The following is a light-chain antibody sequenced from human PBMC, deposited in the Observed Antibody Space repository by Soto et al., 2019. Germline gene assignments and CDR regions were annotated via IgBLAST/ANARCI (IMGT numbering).Light chain of an antibody. CDR2: DVS. J-gene: IGLJ1*01. V-gene: IGLV2-11*01. CDR3: FSHRSGDSHV. Sequence: QSALTQPRSVSGSPGQSVTISCTGTSSDVGGYNYVSWYQQHPGKAPKLMIYDVSKRPSGVPDRFSGSKSGNTASLTISGLQAEDEADYYCFSHRSGDSHVFGTGTKLTVL. CDR1: SSDVGGYNY.